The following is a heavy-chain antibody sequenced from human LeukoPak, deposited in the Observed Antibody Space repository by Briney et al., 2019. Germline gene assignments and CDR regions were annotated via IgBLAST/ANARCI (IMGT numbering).Heavy chain of an antibody. D-gene: IGHD2-2*01. CDR3: ARHVLGYCSSTSCKGFDY. CDR2: IYYSGST. CDR1: GGSISSSSYY. V-gene: IGHV4-39*01. Sequence: PSETLSLTCTVSGGSISSSSYYWGWIRQPPGKGLEWIGSIYYSGSTYYNPSLKSRVTISVDTSKNQFSLKLSSVTAADTAVYYCARHVLGYCSSTSCKGFDYWGQGTLVTV. J-gene: IGHJ4*02.